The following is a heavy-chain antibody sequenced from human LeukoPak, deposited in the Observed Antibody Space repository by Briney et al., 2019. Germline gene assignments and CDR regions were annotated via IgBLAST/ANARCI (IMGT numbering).Heavy chain of an antibody. D-gene: IGHD5-18*01. J-gene: IGHJ4*02. CDR1: GGSISSYY. V-gene: IGHV4-34*01. CDR3: ARGGYSYGRKFDY. CDR2: INHSGST. Sequence: PSETLSLTCTVSGGSISSYYWSWIRQPPGKGLEWIGEINHSGSTNYNPSLKSRVTISVDTSKNQFSLKLSSVTAADTAVYYCARGGYSYGRKFDYWGQGTLVTVSS.